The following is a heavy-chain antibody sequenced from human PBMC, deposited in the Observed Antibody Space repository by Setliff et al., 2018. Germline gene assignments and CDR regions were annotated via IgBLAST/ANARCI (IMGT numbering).Heavy chain of an antibody. CDR3: ARVSQLVVLSLYYYYGMDV. CDR1: GGSISSGSYY. CDR2: IYTSGST. J-gene: IGHJ6*02. Sequence: PSETLSLTCTVSGGSISSGSYYWSWIRQPAGKGLEWIGRIYTSGSTNYNPSLKSRVTISVDTSKNQFSLKLSSVTAADTAVYYCARVSQLVVLSLYYYYGMDVWGQGTTVTVSS. V-gene: IGHV4-61*02. D-gene: IGHD6-6*01.